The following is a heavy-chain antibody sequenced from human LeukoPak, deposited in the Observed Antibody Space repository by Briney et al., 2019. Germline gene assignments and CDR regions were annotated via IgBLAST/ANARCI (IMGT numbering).Heavy chain of an antibody. CDR1: NGSIISNNDY. Sequence: PSETLSLTCSVSNGSIISNNDYWGWIRQPPGKGLEWIATIHYSGRIYYNPSLKSRGTISVDTSQNQFSLRLSSLTAADTAVYYCARILARQFTSFSDSSPYTYYYMDVWGKGTTVTVSS. D-gene: IGHD2/OR15-2a*01. CDR2: IHYSGRI. J-gene: IGHJ6*03. V-gene: IGHV4-39*07. CDR3: ARILARQFTSFSDSSPYTYYYMDV.